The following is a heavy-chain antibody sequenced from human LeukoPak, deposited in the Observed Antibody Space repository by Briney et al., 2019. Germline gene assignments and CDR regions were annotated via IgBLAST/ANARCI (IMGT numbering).Heavy chain of an antibody. CDR1: GGTFSSYA. D-gene: IGHD2-2*01. J-gene: IGHJ3*02. CDR2: IIVIVGNE. V-gene: IGHV1-69*05. Sequence: SVKVSCKASGGTFSSYASSRGRQGPGQGLEWRGGIIVIVGNENYTQKFQGRVTINTDEYTRKAYMNLSRVRYEDTAVYYCARVGPAAIPDDAFDIWGQGTMVTVSS. CDR3: ARVGPAAIPDDAFDI.